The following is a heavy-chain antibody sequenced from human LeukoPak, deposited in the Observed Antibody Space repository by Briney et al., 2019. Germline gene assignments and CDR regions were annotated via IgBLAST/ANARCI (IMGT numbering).Heavy chain of an antibody. CDR1: GGSISSYY. D-gene: IGHD1-1*01. Sequence: PSETLSLTCTVSGGSISSYYWSWIRQPPGKGLEWIGYIYYSGSTNYNPSLKSRVTISVDTSKNQFSLKVNSVTAADTAVYYCARHTLTTGTSQAFDIWGQGAMVSVSS. V-gene: IGHV4-59*08. J-gene: IGHJ3*02. CDR2: IYYSGST. CDR3: ARHTLTTGTSQAFDI.